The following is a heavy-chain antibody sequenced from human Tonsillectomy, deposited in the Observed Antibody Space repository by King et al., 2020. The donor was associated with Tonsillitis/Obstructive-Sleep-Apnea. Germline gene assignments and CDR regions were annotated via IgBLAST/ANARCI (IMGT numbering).Heavy chain of an antibody. CDR2: ISSRGVYI. D-gene: IGHD2/OR15-2a*01. J-gene: IGHJ5*02. V-gene: IGHV3-21*01. CDR3: ARLPDYTTTFFLAP. CDR1: GFTFSTYN. Sequence: VQLVESGGGLVKPGGSLRLSCAASGFTFSTYNMIWVRQAPGKGLEWVSSISSRGVYISYADSVKGRFTISRDEARNSLYLQMDSLRAEDTAVYFCARLPDYTTTFFLAPWGQGTLVSVSS.